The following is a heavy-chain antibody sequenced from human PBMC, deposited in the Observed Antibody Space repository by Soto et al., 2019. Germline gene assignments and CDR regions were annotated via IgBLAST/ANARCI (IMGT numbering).Heavy chain of an antibody. D-gene: IGHD2-15*01. J-gene: IGHJ6*02. CDR2: IGTAGDP. CDR1: GFTLSSYD. CDR3: ARATRYCSGGSCYPYGMDV. Sequence: GGSLRLSCAASGFTLSSYDMHWVRQATGKGLEWVSAIGTAGDPYYPGSVKGRFTISRENAKNSLYLQMNSLRAGDTAVYYCARATRYCSGGSCYPYGMDVWGQGTTVTVSS. V-gene: IGHV3-13*05.